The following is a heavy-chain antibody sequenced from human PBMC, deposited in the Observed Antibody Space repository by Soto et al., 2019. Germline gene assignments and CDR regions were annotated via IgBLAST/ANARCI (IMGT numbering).Heavy chain of an antibody. CDR1: GGSISSYY. CDR3: ASIEGGWELPRDY. CDR2: IYYSGST. V-gene: IGHV4-59*08. D-gene: IGHD1-26*01. Sequence: QVQLQESGPGLVKPSETLSLTCTVSGGSISSYYWSWIRQPPGKGLEWIGYIYYSGSTNYNPSLKSRATISVDTSKNQFSLKLSSVTAADTAVYYCASIEGGWELPRDYWGQGTLVTVSS. J-gene: IGHJ4*02.